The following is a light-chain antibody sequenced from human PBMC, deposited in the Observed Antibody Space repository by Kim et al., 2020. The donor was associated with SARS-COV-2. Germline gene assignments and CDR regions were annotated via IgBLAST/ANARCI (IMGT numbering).Light chain of an antibody. CDR2: GKN. CDR3: NSRNTSHFVI. CDR1: SLRKYY. J-gene: IGLJ2*01. V-gene: IGLV3-19*01. Sequence: SSELTQDPAVSVALGQTVRITCQGDSLRKYYANWYQQKPGQAPVLLISGKNNRPSGIPDRFSGSSSGNTASLTIAGAQAEDEADYYCNSRNTSHFVIFGGGTKLTVL.